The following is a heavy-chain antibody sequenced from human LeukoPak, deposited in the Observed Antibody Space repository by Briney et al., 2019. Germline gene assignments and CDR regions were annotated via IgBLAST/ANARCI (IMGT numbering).Heavy chain of an antibody. CDR2: IWYDGSNK. CDR1: GFTFSSYS. D-gene: IGHD6-19*01. J-gene: IGHJ4*02. Sequence: GGSLRLSCAASGFTFSSYSMNWVRQAPGKGLEWVAVIWYDGSNKYYADSVKGRFTISRDNSKNTLYLQMNSLRAEDTAVYYCASGHPVRLLPYSSGWRPFDYWGQGTLVTVSS. V-gene: IGHV3-33*08. CDR3: ASGHPVRLLPYSSGWRPFDY.